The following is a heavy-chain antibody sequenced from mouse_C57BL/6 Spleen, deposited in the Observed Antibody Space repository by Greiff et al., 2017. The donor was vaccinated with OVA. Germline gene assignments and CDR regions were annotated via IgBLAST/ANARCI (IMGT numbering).Heavy chain of an antibody. CDR1: GYTFTSYW. CDR2: IDPSDSYT. D-gene: IGHD3-2*02. CDR3: ARGGTAQAEVDY. J-gene: IGHJ2*01. Sequence: QVQLQQPGAELVKPGASVKLSCKASGYTFTSYWMQWVKQRPGQGLEWIGEIDPSDSYTNYNQKFKGKATLTVDTSSSTAYMQLSSLTSEDSAVYYCARGGTAQAEVDYWGQGTTLTVSS. V-gene: IGHV1-50*01.